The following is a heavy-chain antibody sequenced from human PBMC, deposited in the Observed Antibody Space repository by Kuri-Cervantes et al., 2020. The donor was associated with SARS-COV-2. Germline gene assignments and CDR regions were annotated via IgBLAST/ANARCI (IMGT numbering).Heavy chain of an antibody. J-gene: IGHJ3*02. CDR2: ISYDGSNK. Sequence: LSLTCAASGFTFSSHAMHWVRQAPGKGLEWVAVISYDGSNKYYADSVKGRFTISRDNSKNTLYLQMNSLRAEDTAVYYCARDLGLVHPFDIWGQGTMVTVSS. V-gene: IGHV3-30-3*01. CDR1: GFTFSSHA. CDR3: ARDLGLVHPFDI. D-gene: IGHD3/OR15-3a*01.